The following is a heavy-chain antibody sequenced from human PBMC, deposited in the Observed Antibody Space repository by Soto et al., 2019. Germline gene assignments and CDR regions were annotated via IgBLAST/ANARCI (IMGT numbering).Heavy chain of an antibody. CDR2: IIPIFGTA. CDR1: GGTFSSYA. J-gene: IGHJ4*02. D-gene: IGHD3-22*01. Sequence: GASVKVSCKASGGTFSSYAISWVRQAPGQGLEWMGGIIPIFGTANYAQKFQGRVTITADESTSTAYMELSSLRSEDTAVYYCARGKGPYDSSGYYDYWGQGTLVTVSS. V-gene: IGHV1-69*13. CDR3: ARGKGPYDSSGYYDY.